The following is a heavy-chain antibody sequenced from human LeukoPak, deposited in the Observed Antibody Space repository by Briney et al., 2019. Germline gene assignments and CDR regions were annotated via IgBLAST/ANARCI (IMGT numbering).Heavy chain of an antibody. CDR3: ARDFGYGGD. Sequence: GGSLRLSCVGSGFIFSSYWIHWVRQAPGRGLVWVSRISTDGSSTNYADSVKGRFTISRDNAKNTVYLQMNSLRVEDTAVYYCARDFGYGGDWGQGTLVTVSS. V-gene: IGHV3-74*01. CDR2: ISTDGSST. J-gene: IGHJ4*02. CDR1: GFIFSSYW. D-gene: IGHD4-23*01.